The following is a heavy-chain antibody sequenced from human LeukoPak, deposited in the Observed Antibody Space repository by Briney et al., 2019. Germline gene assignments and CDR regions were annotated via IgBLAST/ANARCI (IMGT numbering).Heavy chain of an antibody. V-gene: IGHV2-5*02. CDR1: GFSLSTRGVG. Sequence: SGPTLVKPTQTLTLTCTFSGFSLSTRGVGVGWLRQPPGKALEWLGIIYWDDDKRYSPSLKSRLTITKDTSKNLVVLTMTNMDPVDTATYYCTHTEVARHAFDIWGQGTMVTVPS. CDR3: THTEVARHAFDI. D-gene: IGHD5-24*01. CDR2: IYWDDDK. J-gene: IGHJ3*02.